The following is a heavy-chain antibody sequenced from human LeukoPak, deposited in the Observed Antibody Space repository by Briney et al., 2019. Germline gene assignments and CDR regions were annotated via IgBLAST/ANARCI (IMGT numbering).Heavy chain of an antibody. Sequence: TGGSLRLSCAASGFTVSSSYMSWVRQAPGKGLEWVSVISSGDNTYYAESVKGRFIISRDISKDTMHLQMNSLRAEDTAMYYCARGSEEWLVYEVGWLDPWGQGTQVTVSS. CDR2: ISSGDNT. V-gene: IGHV3-66*01. CDR3: ARGSEEWLVYEVGWLDP. D-gene: IGHD6-19*01. CDR1: GFTVSSSY. J-gene: IGHJ5*02.